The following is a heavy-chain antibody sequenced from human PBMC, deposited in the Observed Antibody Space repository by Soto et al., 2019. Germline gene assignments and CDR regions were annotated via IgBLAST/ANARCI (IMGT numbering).Heavy chain of an antibody. CDR2: MNPNSGNT. D-gene: IGHD6-19*01. V-gene: IGHV1-8*01. Sequence: ASVKVSCKASGYTFTSYDINWVRQATGQGLEWMGWMNPNSGNTDYAQKFQGRVTMTRNTSISTAYMELSSLRSEDTAVYYCARDYSSGYGMDVWGQGTKVTVYS. CDR3: ARDYSSGYGMDV. CDR1: GYTFTSYD. J-gene: IGHJ6*02.